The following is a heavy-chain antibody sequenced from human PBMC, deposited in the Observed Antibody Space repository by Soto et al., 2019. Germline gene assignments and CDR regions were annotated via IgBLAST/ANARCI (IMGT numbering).Heavy chain of an antibody. CDR1: GFTFSTYG. J-gene: IGHJ4*02. D-gene: IGHD2-2*01. CDR3: AKWDCSSTSCYRFSLAY. CDR2: ISYDGTNK. V-gene: IGHV3-30*18. Sequence: GSMRIACAASGFTFSTYGMHWVRQDPGKGLEWVAVISYDGTNKYYADSVKGRFTISRDNSKNTLYLQMNSLRAEDTAVYYCAKWDCSSTSCYRFSLAYWGQGTSVPVSS.